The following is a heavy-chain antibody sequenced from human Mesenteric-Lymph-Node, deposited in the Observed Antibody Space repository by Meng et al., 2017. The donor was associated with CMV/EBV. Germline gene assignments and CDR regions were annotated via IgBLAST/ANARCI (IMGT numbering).Heavy chain of an antibody. Sequence: GESLKISCAASGFTFSSYSMNWVRQAPGKGLEWVSSISSSSSYIYYADSVKGRFTISRDNAKNSLYLQMNSLRAEDTAVYYCARDGSWYDRWFDPWGQGTLVTVSS. CDR1: GFTFSSYS. V-gene: IGHV3-21*01. CDR3: ARDGSWYDRWFDP. J-gene: IGHJ5*02. CDR2: ISSSSSYI. D-gene: IGHD6-13*01.